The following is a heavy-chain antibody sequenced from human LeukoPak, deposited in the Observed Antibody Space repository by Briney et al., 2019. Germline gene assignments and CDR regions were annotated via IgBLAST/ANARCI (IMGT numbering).Heavy chain of an antibody. Sequence: GGSLRLSCAASGFTFSSYAMRWVRQAPGKVLEWVSAISGSGGSTYYADSVKGRFTISRDNSKNALYLQMNSLRAEDTAVYYCARGEAGWFDPWGQGTLVTVSS. D-gene: IGHD6-25*01. V-gene: IGHV3-23*01. J-gene: IGHJ5*02. CDR1: GFTFSSYA. CDR2: ISGSGGST. CDR3: ARGEAGWFDP.